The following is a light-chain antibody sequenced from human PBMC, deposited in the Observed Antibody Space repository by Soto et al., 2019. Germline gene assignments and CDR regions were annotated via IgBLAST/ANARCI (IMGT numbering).Light chain of an antibody. CDR2: GAF. CDR1: QSISTSS. CDR3: QYYGNSPLT. J-gene: IGKJ1*01. V-gene: IGKV3-20*01. Sequence: EIVLTQSPGPLSLSQGERATLNSRAGQSISTSSLAWYRQKPGQAPRLLIYGAFNRATGIPDRFSGGGSGTDFTLTITRLEPEDFAVYYCQYYGNSPLTFGQGTKVDIK.